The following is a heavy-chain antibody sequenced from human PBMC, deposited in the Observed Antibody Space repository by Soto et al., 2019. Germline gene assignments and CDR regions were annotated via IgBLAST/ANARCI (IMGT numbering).Heavy chain of an antibody. CDR2: INQDGSEK. V-gene: IGHV3-7*01. Sequence: EVRLVESGGGLVQPGGSLTLSCAASGFTFSSYWMTWVRQAPGKGLEWVANINQDGSEKYYMDSMKGRFTISRDNAKNSRLMQLNSLRAEDTAVYYFARDRGRPDLRDTHYYDSSDLDYGMDVWGQGTTVTVSS. D-gene: IGHD3-22*01. J-gene: IGHJ6*02. CDR1: GFTFSSYW. CDR3: ARDRGRPDLRDTHYYDSSDLDYGMDV.